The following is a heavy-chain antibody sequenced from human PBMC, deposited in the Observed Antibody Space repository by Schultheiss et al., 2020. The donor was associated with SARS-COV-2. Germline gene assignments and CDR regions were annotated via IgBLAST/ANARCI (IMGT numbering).Heavy chain of an antibody. CDR2: ISYDGSNK. J-gene: IGHJ6*02. D-gene: IGHD6-13*01. CDR3: ARDLMSSSWYETYYGMDV. CDR1: GFTFSSYA. Sequence: GGSLRLSCAASGFTFSSYAMHWVRQAPGKGLEWVAVISYDGSNKYYADSVKGRFTISRDNSKNTLYLQMNSLRAEDTAVYYCARDLMSSSWYETYYGMDVWGRGTTVTVSS. V-gene: IGHV3-30*01.